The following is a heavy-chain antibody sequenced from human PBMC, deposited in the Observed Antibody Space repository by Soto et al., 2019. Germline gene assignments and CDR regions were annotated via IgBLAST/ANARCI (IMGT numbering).Heavy chain of an antibody. D-gene: IGHD3-22*01. CDR3: ASSYDYYDSSGSPRAFDI. J-gene: IGHJ3*02. CDR2: IYYSGNT. Sequence: PSETLSLTCTVSGGSISSGGYYWSWIRQHPGKGLERIGYIYYSGNTYYNPSLKSRVSISVDTSKNQFSLKLSSVTAADTAVYYCASSYDYYDSSGSPRAFDIWGQGTMVTVSS. CDR1: GGSISSGGYY. V-gene: IGHV4-31*03.